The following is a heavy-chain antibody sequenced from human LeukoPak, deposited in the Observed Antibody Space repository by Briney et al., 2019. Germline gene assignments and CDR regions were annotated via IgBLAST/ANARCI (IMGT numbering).Heavy chain of an antibody. V-gene: IGHV4-59*04. Sequence: SETLSLTCTVSGGSISSYYWSWIRQPPGKGLEWIGSIYFSGSTFYNPSLKSRVTISIDTSKSQFSLRLSSVTAADTAVYYCARPRIVGTTIDYWGQGTLVTVSS. CDR2: IYFSGST. J-gene: IGHJ4*02. CDR1: GGSISSYY. CDR3: ARPRIVGTTIDY. D-gene: IGHD1-26*01.